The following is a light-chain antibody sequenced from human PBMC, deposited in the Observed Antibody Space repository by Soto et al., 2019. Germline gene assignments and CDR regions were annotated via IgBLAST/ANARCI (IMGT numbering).Light chain of an antibody. CDR1: QDIGSD. CDR2: DAT. J-gene: IGKJ4*01. Sequence: IQLTQSPSSLSASVGDRITIACRASQDIGSDLAWYQQRPGKAPKLLHYDATNLETGVPSWFTGSGSGTDFTLTFPCLRPEDFASYYGQEFNGFPLTFGVGTKVHI. CDR3: QEFNGFPLT. V-gene: IGKV1-13*02.